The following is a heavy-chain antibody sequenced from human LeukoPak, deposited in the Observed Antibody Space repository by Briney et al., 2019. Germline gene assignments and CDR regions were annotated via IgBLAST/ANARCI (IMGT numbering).Heavy chain of an antibody. D-gene: IGHD4-23*01. CDR3: ARLHDYGGKNFDL. Sequence: SETLSLTCTVSGGSISSYYWAWIRQPPEKGLEWIGYIYFGGSTNYNPSLRSRVTISVDTSKIQFSLKLNSVTAADTAVYYCARLHDYGGKNFDLWGRGTLVTVSP. J-gene: IGHJ2*01. CDR2: IYFGGST. CDR1: GGSISSYY. V-gene: IGHV4-59*01.